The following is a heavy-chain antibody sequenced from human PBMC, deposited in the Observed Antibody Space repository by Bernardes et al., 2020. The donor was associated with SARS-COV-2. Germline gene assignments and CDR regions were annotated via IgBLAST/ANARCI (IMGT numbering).Heavy chain of an antibody. CDR1: GFTFGDYA. J-gene: IGHJ5*01. V-gene: IGHV3-9*01. CDR3: AKKGETIVGLYSSCWFDS. D-gene: IGHD6-19*01. Sequence: GGSLRLSCATSGFTFGDYAMNWVRQAPGKGLEWVSGISRNSGRIGYADSVKGRFTISRDNAKNYLYPQLNSLRAEDTALYSCAKKGETIVGLYSSCWFDSWGQGHLVTGSS. CDR2: ISRNSGRI.